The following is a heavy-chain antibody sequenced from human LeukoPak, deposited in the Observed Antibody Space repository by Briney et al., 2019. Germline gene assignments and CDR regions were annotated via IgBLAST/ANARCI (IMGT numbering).Heavy chain of an antibody. D-gene: IGHD6-19*01. V-gene: IGHV3-20*04. CDR3: AREGAVAGNFYYFDY. CDR1: GFTFDDYG. J-gene: IGHJ4*02. CDR2: INWNGGST. Sequence: GGSLRLSCAASGFTFDDYGMSWVRQAPGKGLEWVSRINWNGGSTGYADSVKGRFTISRDNAKNSLYLQMNSLRAEDTALYYCAREGAVAGNFYYFDYWGQGTLVTVSS.